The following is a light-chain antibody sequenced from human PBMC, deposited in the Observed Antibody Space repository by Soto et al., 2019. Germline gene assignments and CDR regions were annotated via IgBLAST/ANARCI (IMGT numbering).Light chain of an antibody. CDR2: RAS. J-gene: IGKJ2*01. V-gene: IGKV1-5*03. Sequence: DIRMTQSPSTLSASVGDRVTITCRASQSISTCLAWYQQKPGKAPNVLIYRASSWESGLPSRFSGSGSGTEFTLTITSLQPDDFADYYCQQYNSYPSTFGPGTKLEIK. CDR1: QSISTC. CDR3: QQYNSYPST.